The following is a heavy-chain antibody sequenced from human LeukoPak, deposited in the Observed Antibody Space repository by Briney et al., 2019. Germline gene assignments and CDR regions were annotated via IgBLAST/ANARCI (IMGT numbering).Heavy chain of an antibody. D-gene: IGHD2-21*01. CDR2: ITDSGVLT. V-gene: IGHV3-23*01. CDR3: AKDYCGGGRCDEIPIDY. J-gene: IGHJ4*02. Sequence: GGSLRLSCAASGLTFAAYAMSWVRQAPGKGLDWVATITDSGVLTFYADSVKGRFSISRDNSRNTVYLQMNSLRVEDTAVYYCAKDYCGGGRCDEIPIDYWGQGTLVTVSS. CDR1: GLTFAAYA.